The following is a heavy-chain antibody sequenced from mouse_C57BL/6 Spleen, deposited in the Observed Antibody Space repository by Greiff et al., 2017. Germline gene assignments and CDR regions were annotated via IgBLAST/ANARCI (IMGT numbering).Heavy chain of an antibody. CDR2: IYPGDGDT. V-gene: IGHV1-82*01. Sequence: QVQLKQSGPELVKPGASVKISCKASGYAFSSSWMNWVKQRPGKGLEWIGRIYPGDGDTNYNGKFKGKATLTADKSSSTAYMQLSSLTSEDSAVYFCARSDGSFAYWGQGTLVTVSA. J-gene: IGHJ3*01. CDR1: GYAFSSSW. D-gene: IGHD2-3*01. CDR3: ARSDGSFAY.